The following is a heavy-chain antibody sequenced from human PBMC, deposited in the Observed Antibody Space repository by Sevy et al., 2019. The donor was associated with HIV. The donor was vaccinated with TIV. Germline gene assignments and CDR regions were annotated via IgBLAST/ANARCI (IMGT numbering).Heavy chain of an antibody. Sequence: SETLSLTCTVSGGSISSYYWSWIRQPPGKGLEWMGYIYYSGSTNYNPSLKSRVTISVDTSKNQFSLKLSSVTAADTAVYYCARASATVTTHHDFDYWGQGTLVTVSS. CDR3: ARASATVTTHHDFDY. D-gene: IGHD4-17*01. CDR2: IYYSGST. J-gene: IGHJ4*02. V-gene: IGHV4-59*01. CDR1: GGSISSYY.